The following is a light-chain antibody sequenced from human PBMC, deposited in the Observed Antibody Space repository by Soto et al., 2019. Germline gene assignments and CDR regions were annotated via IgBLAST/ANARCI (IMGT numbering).Light chain of an antibody. Sequence: DIQITQSPPSLAASGGDRSTITCSASQGISGSLAWYQQKPGKVPKLLIYAASTLLPGVPVRFSGTGTGTDFTLTISSLQPEDFATYYCQKYDSAPRTFGQGTKVEVK. CDR3: QKYDSAPRT. V-gene: IGKV1-27*01. CDR2: AAS. CDR1: QGISGS. J-gene: IGKJ1*01.